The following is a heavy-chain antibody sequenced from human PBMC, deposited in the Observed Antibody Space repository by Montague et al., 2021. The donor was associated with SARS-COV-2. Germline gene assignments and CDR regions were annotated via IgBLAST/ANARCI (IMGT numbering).Heavy chain of an antibody. CDR2: XDWDDDK. D-gene: IGHD6-19*01. CDR3: AREYSSGVYFDY. V-gene: IGHV2-70*11. Sequence: PALVKPTQTLTLTCTFSGFSLSTSGMCVSWIRQPPGKALEWLARXDWDDDKYYSTSLKTRLTISKYTSKNRVALTMTNMDPVDTATYYCAREYSSGVYFDYWGQGTLVTVSS. J-gene: IGHJ4*02. CDR1: GFSLSTSGMC.